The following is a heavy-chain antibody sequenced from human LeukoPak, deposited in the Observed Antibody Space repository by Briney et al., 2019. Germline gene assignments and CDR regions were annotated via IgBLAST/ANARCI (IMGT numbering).Heavy chain of an antibody. CDR1: GYTFTGDW. Sequence: GESLKISCKASGYTFTGDWIGWVRQMPGQGLEWMGIIYPDDSNTIYGPSFQGQVTISADKSINTAYLEWSSLKASDTAIYYCARQGAAGKYYYYYMDVWGKGTTVTVSS. CDR3: ARQGAAGKYYYYYMDV. J-gene: IGHJ6*03. V-gene: IGHV5-51*01. CDR2: IYPDDSNT. D-gene: IGHD6-13*01.